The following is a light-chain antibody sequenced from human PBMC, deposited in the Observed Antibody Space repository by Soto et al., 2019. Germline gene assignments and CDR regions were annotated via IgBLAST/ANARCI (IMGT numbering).Light chain of an antibody. V-gene: IGKV3-15*01. Sequence: EIVMTQSPATLSVSPGERATLSCRASHRVSSYLAWYQQRPGQASRLLIYGASTRATGIPARFSGSASGTEFTLTISSLQSEDFAIYYCQQYNNWPLTFGGGTKVEIK. CDR3: QQYNNWPLT. J-gene: IGKJ4*01. CDR2: GAS. CDR1: HRVSSY.